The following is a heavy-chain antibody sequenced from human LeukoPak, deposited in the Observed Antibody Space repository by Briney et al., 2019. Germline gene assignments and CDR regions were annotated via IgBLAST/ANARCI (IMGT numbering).Heavy chain of an antibody. CDR2: IYYSGST. J-gene: IGHJ4*02. CDR1: GGSISSYY. CDR3: ARGATGY. Sequence: KPPETLSLTCTVSGGSISSYYWSWIRQPPGKGLEWIGYIYYSGSTNYNPSLKSRVTISVDTSKNQFSLKLSSVTAADTAVYYCARGATGYWGQGTLVTVSS. V-gene: IGHV4-59*01.